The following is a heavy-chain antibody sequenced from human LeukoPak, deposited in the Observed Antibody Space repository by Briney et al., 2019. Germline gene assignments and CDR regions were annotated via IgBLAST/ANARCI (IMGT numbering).Heavy chain of an antibody. D-gene: IGHD3-16*01. Sequence: SETLFLTCTVSGGSISSSSYYWGWIRQPPGKGLEWIGSIYYSGSTYYNPSLKSRVTISVDTSKNQFSLKLSSVTAADTAVYYCARHTRRYDLDYWGQGTLVTVSS. J-gene: IGHJ4*02. CDR3: ARHTRRYDLDY. V-gene: IGHV4-39*01. CDR1: GGSISSSSYY. CDR2: IYYSGST.